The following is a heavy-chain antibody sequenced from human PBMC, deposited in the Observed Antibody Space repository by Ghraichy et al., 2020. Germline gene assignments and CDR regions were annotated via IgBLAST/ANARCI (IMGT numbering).Heavy chain of an antibody. V-gene: IGHV3-49*04. D-gene: IGHD3-22*01. CDR1: GFTFGDYA. Sequence: GESLNISCTASGFTFGDYAMSWVRQAPGKGLEWVGFIRSKAYGGTTEYAASVKGRFTISRDDSKSIAYLQMNSLKTEDTAVYYCTRVYYDSSGYYSSYWGQGTLVTVSS. CDR2: IRSKAYGGTT. J-gene: IGHJ4*02. CDR3: TRVYYDSSGYYSSY.